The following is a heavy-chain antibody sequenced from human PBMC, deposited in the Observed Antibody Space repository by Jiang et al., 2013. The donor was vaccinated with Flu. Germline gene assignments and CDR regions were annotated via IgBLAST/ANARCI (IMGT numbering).Heavy chain of an antibody. V-gene: IGHV4-39*01. Sequence: LLKPSETLSLTCTVSGGSISSSSYYWGWIRQPPGKGLEWIGTIYYTGTTYYNPSLKSRVTISVDTSKNQFSLMLTSVTAADTAVYYCARQDGSGTSASFDYWGQGTLVTVSS. CDR2: IYYTGTT. J-gene: IGHJ4*02. CDR3: ARQDGSGTSASFDY. CDR1: GGSISSSSYY. D-gene: IGHD3-10*01.